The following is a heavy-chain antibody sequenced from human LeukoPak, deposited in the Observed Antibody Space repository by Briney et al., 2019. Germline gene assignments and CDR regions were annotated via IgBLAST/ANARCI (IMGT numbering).Heavy chain of an antibody. CDR1: GFTFDDYA. Sequence: GGSLRLSCAASGFTFDDYAMHWVRQAPGKGLEWVSGISWNSGSIGYADSVKGRFTISRDNAKNSLYLQMNSLRAEDTALYYCAKDIRLSGSYYGGYFDYWGQGTLVTVSS. D-gene: IGHD1-26*01. J-gene: IGHJ4*02. CDR2: ISWNSGSI. CDR3: AKDIRLSGSYYGGYFDY. V-gene: IGHV3-9*01.